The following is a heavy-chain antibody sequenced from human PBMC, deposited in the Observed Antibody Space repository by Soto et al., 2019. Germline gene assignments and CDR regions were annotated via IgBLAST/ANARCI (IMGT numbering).Heavy chain of an antibody. J-gene: IGHJ4*02. V-gene: IGHV3-30*18. CDR1: GFTFSSYG. D-gene: IGHD3-10*01. CDR2: ISYDGSNK. Sequence: QVQLVESGGGVVQPGRSLRLSCAASGFTFSSYGMHWVRQAPGKGLEWVAVISYDGSNKYYADSVKGRFTISRDNSKNTLYLQMNSLRAEDTAVYYCAKEDRGSGSYYFDYWGQGTLVTVSS. CDR3: AKEDRGSGSYYFDY.